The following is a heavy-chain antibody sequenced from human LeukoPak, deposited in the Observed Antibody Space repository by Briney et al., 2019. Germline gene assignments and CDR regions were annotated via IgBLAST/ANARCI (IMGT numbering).Heavy chain of an antibody. CDR2: IVGSGGST. V-gene: IGHV3-23*01. CDR1: GFTFSNYA. CDR3: ARLTGSLAGYFDF. D-gene: IGHD1-1*01. J-gene: IGHJ4*02. Sequence: GGSLRLSCAASGFTFSNYALSWVRQAPGKGLEWVSTIVGSGGSTSYTGSVKGRFTISRDNSKNTLSLQMDSLSAEDTAVYYCARLTGSLAGYFDFWGQGILVTVSS.